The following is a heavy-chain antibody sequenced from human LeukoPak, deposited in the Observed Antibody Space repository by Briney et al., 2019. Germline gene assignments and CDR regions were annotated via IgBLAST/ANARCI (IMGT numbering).Heavy chain of an antibody. D-gene: IGHD1-26*01. V-gene: IGHV3-15*01. J-gene: IGHJ4*02. Sequence: AGGSLRLSCAASGFTFSNAWMTWVRQAPGKGLEWVGRIKSKTAGGTIDYAAPVKGRFTISRDDSKNTLYLQMNSLKTEDTAVYYCTTGESMVGSTIHIRWADWGQGTLVTVSS. CDR1: GFTFSNAW. CDR3: TTGESMVGSTIHIRWAD. CDR2: IKSKTAGGTI.